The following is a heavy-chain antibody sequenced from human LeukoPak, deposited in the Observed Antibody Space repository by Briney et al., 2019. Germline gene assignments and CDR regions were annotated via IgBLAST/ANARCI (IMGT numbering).Heavy chain of an antibody. CDR2: INWNGGST. V-gene: IGHV3-20*04. Sequence: PGGSLRLSCAASGFTFDNYGMSWVRQAPGKGLEWVSGINWNGGSTGYADSVKGRFTISRDNAKNSLYLQMNSLRAEDTALYYCARDRDDTIPYYYYYMDVWGKGTTVTVSS. CDR3: ARDRDDTIPYYYYYMDV. J-gene: IGHJ6*03. CDR1: GFTFDNYG. D-gene: IGHD3-22*01.